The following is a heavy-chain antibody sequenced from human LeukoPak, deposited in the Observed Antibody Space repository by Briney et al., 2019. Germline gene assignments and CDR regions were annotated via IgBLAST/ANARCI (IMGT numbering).Heavy chain of an antibody. CDR1: GGSFSGYY. D-gene: IGHD3-10*01. Sequence: SETLSLTCAVYGGSFSGYYWSWIRQPPGKGLEWIGEINHSGSTNYNPSLKSRVTISVDTSKNQFSLKLSSVTAADTAVYYCARGPYYGSGSYYKRIYNWFDPWGQGTLVTVSS. CDR3: ARGPYYGSGSYYKRIYNWFDP. V-gene: IGHV4-34*01. CDR2: INHSGST. J-gene: IGHJ5*02.